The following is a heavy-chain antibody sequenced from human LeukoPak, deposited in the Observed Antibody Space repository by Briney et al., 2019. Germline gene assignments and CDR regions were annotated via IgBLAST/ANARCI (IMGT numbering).Heavy chain of an antibody. CDR1: GFTFSSYA. D-gene: IGHD3-22*01. CDR2: ISGSGGST. J-gene: IGHJ4*02. Sequence: GGSLRLSCAASGFTFSSYAMSWVRQAPGKGLEWVSAISGSGGSTYYADSVKGRFTISRDNSRNALYLQMNSLRAEDTAVYYCAKLMRDYYDSSGYYPIYYFDYWGQGTLVTASS. CDR3: AKLMRDYYDSSGYYPIYYFDY. V-gene: IGHV3-23*01.